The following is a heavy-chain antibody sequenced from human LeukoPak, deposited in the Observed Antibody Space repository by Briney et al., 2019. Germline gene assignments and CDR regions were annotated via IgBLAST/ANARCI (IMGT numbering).Heavy chain of an antibody. CDR1: GFTFSSYG. CDR3: ARFLAVAGPDFDY. V-gene: IGHV3-21*01. Sequence: GGSLRLSCAASGFTFSSYGMHWVRQAPGKGLEWVSSISSSSSYIYYADSVKGRFTISRDNAKNSLYLQMNSLRAEDTAVYYCARFLAVAGPDFDYWGQGTLVTVSS. CDR2: ISSSSSYI. J-gene: IGHJ4*02. D-gene: IGHD6-19*01.